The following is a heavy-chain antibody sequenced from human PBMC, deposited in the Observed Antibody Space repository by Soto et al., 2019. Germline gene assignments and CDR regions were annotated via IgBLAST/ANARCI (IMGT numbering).Heavy chain of an antibody. CDR3: ARGGDVNYYHGMDV. CDR1: GYTFTSYG. J-gene: IGHJ6*02. D-gene: IGHD5-12*01. CDR2: ISAYNGNT. V-gene: IGHV1-18*01. Sequence: ASVKVSCKASGYTFTSYGISWVRQAPGQGLEWMGWISAYNGNTNYAQKLQGRVTMTTDISTSTAYMDLRSLRSDDTAVYYCARGGDVNYYHGMDVWGQGTTVTVSS.